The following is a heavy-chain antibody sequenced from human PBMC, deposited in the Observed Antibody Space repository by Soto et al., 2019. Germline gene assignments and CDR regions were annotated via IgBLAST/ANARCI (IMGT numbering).Heavy chain of an antibody. CDR2: IRQDGGEE. D-gene: IGHD1-1*01. CDR1: GLSFSSHW. Sequence: EVQLVESGGGLVQPGGSLRLSCAASGLSFSSHWMRWVRQAPGRGLEWVANIRQDGGEEQYSDSGKGRCTLSGDNAKNALYLQMNGLRVDDTAIYYCAKSEGYSFDIRGQGTMVTVSS. J-gene: IGHJ3*02. V-gene: IGHV3-7*01. CDR3: AKSEGYSFDI.